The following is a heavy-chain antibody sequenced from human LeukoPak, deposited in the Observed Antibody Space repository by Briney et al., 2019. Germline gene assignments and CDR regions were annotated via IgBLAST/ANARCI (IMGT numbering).Heavy chain of an antibody. V-gene: IGHV3-23*01. CDR2: ISGSGGST. J-gene: IGHJ3*02. Sequence: PGGSLRLSCAASGFTFSSYAMSWVRQAPGKGLEWVSAISGSGGSTYYADSVKGRFTISRDNSKNTLYLQMNSLRAEDTAVYYCARKTTTGPTKAAFDIWGQGTMVTVTS. CDR1: GFTFSSYA. CDR3: ARKTTTGPTKAAFDI. D-gene: IGHD4-17*01.